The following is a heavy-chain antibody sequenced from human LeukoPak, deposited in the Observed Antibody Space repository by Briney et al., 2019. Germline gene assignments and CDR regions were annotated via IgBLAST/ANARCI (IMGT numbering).Heavy chain of an antibody. V-gene: IGHV1-2*06. J-gene: IGHJ5*02. Sequence: ASVKVSFKASGYTFTGYYMHWVRQAPGQGLEWMGRINPNSGGTNYAQKFQGRVTMTRDTSISTAYMELSRLRSDDTAVYYCARACGGSCFGFDPWGQGTLVTVSS. CDR2: INPNSGGT. CDR3: ARACGGSCFGFDP. D-gene: IGHD2-15*01. CDR1: GYTFTGYY.